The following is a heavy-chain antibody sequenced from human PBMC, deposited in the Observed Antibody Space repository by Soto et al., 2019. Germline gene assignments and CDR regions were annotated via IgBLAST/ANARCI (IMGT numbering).Heavy chain of an antibody. CDR1: GGSISPYY. Sequence: PXETLSLTCTVSGGSISPYYWSWIRQSPGKGLEWLGYIYFRGTTNYNPSLKSRLTISVDTSKNQVSLNLMSVTAADTAVYYCARWGIAAAGTSGNWFDTWGQGILVTGS. V-gene: IGHV4-59*01. J-gene: IGHJ5*02. CDR3: ARWGIAAAGTSGNWFDT. D-gene: IGHD6-13*01. CDR2: IYFRGTT.